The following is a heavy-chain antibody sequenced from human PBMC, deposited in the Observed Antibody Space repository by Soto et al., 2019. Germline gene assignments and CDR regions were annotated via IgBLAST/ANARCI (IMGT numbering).Heavy chain of an antibody. CDR2: ISYDGSNK. CDR1: GFTFSSYA. CDR3: ARDHRGLDAFDI. J-gene: IGHJ3*02. Sequence: GGSLRLSCAASGFTFSSYAMHWVRQAPGKGLEWVAVISYDGSNKYYADSVKGRLTISRDNSKNTLYLQMNSLRAEDAAVYYCARDHRGLDAFDIWGQGTMVTVSS. V-gene: IGHV3-30-3*01.